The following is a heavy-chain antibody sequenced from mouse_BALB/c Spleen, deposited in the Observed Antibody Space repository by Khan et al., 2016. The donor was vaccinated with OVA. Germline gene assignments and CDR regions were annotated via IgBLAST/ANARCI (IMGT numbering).Heavy chain of an antibody. CDR3: ARRGLRWDFDY. Sequence: QVQLKQSGAELAKPGASVKMSCKASGYTFINYWIPWINQRPGQGLEWIGYINPSTGYTEYNQNFKDKATLTADISSSTAYMQLSSLTSEDSAVCYCARRGLRWDFDYWGQGTTLTVSA. V-gene: IGHV1-7*01. CDR1: GYTFINYW. J-gene: IGHJ2*01. D-gene: IGHD1-1*01. CDR2: INPSTGYT.